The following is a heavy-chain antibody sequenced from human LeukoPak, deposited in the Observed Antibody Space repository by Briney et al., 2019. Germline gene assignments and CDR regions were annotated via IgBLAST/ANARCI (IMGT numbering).Heavy chain of an antibody. J-gene: IGHJ4*02. CDR3: AKDRYSTSSTFTVNPFDY. CDR1: EFTFSSYG. V-gene: IGHV3-30*02. Sequence: GGSLRLSCAASEFTFSSYGMNWVRQAPGKGLEWVGHIRPDGGDKYYADSVKARFTISRDNSRSTLDLQMNSLRLEDTAVYYCAKDRYSTSSTFTVNPFDYWGQGILVTVSS. D-gene: IGHD6-13*01. CDR2: IRPDGGDK.